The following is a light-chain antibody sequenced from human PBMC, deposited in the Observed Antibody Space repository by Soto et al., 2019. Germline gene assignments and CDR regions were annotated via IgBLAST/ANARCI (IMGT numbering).Light chain of an antibody. CDR2: EVS. V-gene: IGLV2-14*01. Sequence: QSALTQPASVSGSPGQSITISCTGTSSDVGAYNYVSWYQQHPGKAPKLMIYEVSNRPSGVSDRFSGSRSGNTAFLTISGLQAEDESDYYCSSYTSSSTWVFGGGTKLTVL. CDR1: SSDVGAYNY. J-gene: IGLJ3*02. CDR3: SSYTSSSTWV.